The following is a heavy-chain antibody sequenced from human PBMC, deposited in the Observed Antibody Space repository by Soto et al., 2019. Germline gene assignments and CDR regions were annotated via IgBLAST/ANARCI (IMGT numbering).Heavy chain of an antibody. V-gene: IGHV1-8*01. CDR2: MNPNSGNT. J-gene: IGHJ6*03. CDR1: GYTFTSYD. D-gene: IGHD3-9*01. CDR3: ARGLSQYFDWPTDYYMDV. Sequence: GASVKVSCKASGYTFTSYDINWVRQATGQGLEWMGWMNPNSGNTGYAQKFQGRVTMTRNTSISTAYMELSSLRSEDTAVYYCARGLSQYFDWPTDYYMDVWGKGTTVTVSS.